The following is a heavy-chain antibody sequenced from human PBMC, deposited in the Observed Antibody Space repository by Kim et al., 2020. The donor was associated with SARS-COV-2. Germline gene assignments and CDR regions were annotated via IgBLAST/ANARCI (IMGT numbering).Heavy chain of an antibody. CDR2: ISAYNGNT. J-gene: IGHJ6*02. CDR3: ASGGVDTAMVTPHYYYGMDV. V-gene: IGHV1-18*04. Sequence: ASVKVSCKASGYTFTSYGISWVRQAPGQGLEWMGWISAYNGNTNYAQKLQGRVTMTTDTSTSTAYMELRSLRSDDTAVYYCASGGVDTAMVTPHYYYGMDVWGQGTTVTVSS. CDR1: GYTFTSYG. D-gene: IGHD5-18*01.